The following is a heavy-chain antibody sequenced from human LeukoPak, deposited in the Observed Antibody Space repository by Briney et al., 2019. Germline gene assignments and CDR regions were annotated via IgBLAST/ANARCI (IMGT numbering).Heavy chain of an antibody. V-gene: IGHV3-30*03. Sequence: GGSLRLSCAASGFTFRSYGMHWVRQAPGKGLERAAVISFDGSDKYFADSVRGRFTISRDNSKNTLYLQMNSLRDEDTAVYYCAIPSPYSSGWYGGSDHWGQGTLVTVSS. J-gene: IGHJ4*02. CDR2: ISFDGSDK. CDR1: GFTFRSYG. D-gene: IGHD6-19*01. CDR3: AIPSPYSSGWYGGSDH.